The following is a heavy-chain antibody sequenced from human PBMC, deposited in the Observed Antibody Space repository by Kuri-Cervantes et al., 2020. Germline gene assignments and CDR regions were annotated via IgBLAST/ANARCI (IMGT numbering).Heavy chain of an antibody. CDR1: GGTFSSYA. V-gene: IGHV1-69*10. Sequence: SVKVSCKASGGTFSSYAISWVRQAPGKGLEWMGGFDPEDGETIYAQKFQGRVTMTRDTSTSTVYMELSSLRSEDTAVYYCASCTTPDAFDIWGQGTMVTV. CDR2: FDPEDGET. J-gene: IGHJ3*02. CDR3: ASCTTPDAFDI. D-gene: IGHD1-26*01.